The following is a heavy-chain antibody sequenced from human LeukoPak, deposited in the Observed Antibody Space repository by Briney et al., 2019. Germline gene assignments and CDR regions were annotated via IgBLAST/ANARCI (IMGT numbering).Heavy chain of an antibody. CDR3: ARDRPGGEIVAPFDY. CDR2: IIPIFHTP. V-gene: IGHV1-69*05. D-gene: IGHD5-12*01. J-gene: IGHJ4*02. Sequence: SVKVSCKASGGTFSSYGISWVRQAPGQGLEWMGGIIPIFHTPHYAQKFQGKVTITTDESANTAFMELSSLRSEDTAVYCCARDRPGGEIVAPFDYWGQGTLVTVSS. CDR1: GGTFSSYG.